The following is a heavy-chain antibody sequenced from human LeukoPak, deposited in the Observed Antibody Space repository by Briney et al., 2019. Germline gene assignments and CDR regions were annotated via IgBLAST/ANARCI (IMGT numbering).Heavy chain of an antibody. CDR2: ISVYNGDR. V-gene: IGHV1-18*01. CDR3: ARDRRAAAGTFDP. J-gene: IGHJ5*02. Sequence: ASVKVSCKASGYTFINYGISWVRQAPGQGLEWMGWISVYNGDRNYAQKLQGRVTMTTDTSTSTAYMELRSLRSDDTAVYYCARDRRAAAGTFDPWGQGTLVTVSS. D-gene: IGHD6-13*01. CDR1: GYTFINYG.